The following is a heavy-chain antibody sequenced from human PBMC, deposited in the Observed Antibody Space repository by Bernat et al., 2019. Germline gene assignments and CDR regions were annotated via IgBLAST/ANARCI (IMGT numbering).Heavy chain of an antibody. Sequence: EVQLVESGGGLLQPGGSLRLSCAVSGLTFSSYWMHWVRQAPGKGLVWVSRISTDGSATSYADSVKGRFTISRDNAKNTLYLQMNRLRAEDTAVYYCARGKRGYSDLLDYWGQGTLVTVSS. D-gene: IGHD5-18*01. CDR1: GLTFSSYW. CDR3: ARGKRGYSDLLDY. V-gene: IGHV3-74*01. CDR2: ISTDGSAT. J-gene: IGHJ4*02.